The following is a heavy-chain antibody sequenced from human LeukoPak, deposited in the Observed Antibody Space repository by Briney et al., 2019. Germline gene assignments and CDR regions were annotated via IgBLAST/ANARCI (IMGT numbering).Heavy chain of an antibody. CDR3: ARSGSTGYSLDY. Sequence: GASVKVSCKASGYXFTGYFIRWVRQAPGQGLEWMGCIDPNSGDTKYAQKFQGRVNMPRDTSTRTAYMELSRLRSDDTAVYFCARSGSTGYSLDYWGQGTLVTVSS. CDR1: GYXFTGYF. D-gene: IGHD3-22*01. J-gene: IGHJ4*02. V-gene: IGHV1-2*02. CDR2: IDPNSGDT.